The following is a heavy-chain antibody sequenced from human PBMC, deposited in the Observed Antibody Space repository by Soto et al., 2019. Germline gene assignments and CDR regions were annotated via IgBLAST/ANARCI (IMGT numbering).Heavy chain of an antibody. V-gene: IGHV1-8*01. CDR2: MNPGSGDT. CDR1: GYSFTNND. Sequence: ASVKVSCKASGYSFTNNDVSWVRQATGQGLEWMGWMNPGSGDTGYAQKFQGRVTMTRDISIATAYMELSSLRSDDTAIYYCARMATFSSLNWFDPWGQGTQVTVSS. D-gene: IGHD3-16*01. CDR3: ARMATFSSLNWFDP. J-gene: IGHJ5*02.